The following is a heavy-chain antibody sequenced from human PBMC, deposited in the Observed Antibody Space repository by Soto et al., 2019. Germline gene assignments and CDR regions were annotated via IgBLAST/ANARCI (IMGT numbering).Heavy chain of an antibody. V-gene: IGHV3-13*01. CDR2: ITTAGDT. Sequence: EVQLVESGGGLVQPGGSLRLSCAASGFTFSNYDMHWVRQVKGKGLEWVSGITTAGDTYYPVSVKGRFTSAREKAKNSLYLKMNSLSAGDTAVYYCARELHGGSYGMDVWGQGTTVTVSS. CDR3: ARELHGGSYGMDV. J-gene: IGHJ6*02. CDR1: GFTFSNYD.